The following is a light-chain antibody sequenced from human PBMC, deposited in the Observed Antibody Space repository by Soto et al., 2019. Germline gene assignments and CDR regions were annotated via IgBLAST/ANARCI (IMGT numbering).Light chain of an antibody. CDR2: DVG. Sequence: QSALTQPASVSGSPGQSITISCTGTSSDVGNYNYVSWYQQHPGKAPTLIIYDVGNRPSGVSNRFSGSKSGNTASLTISGLQAEDEADYYCSSYTSSSTVVFGGGTKVTVL. CDR3: SSYTSSSTVV. CDR1: SSDVGNYNY. J-gene: IGLJ2*01. V-gene: IGLV2-14*01.